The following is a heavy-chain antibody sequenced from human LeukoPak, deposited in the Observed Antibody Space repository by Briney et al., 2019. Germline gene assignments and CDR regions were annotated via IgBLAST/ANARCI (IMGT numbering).Heavy chain of an antibody. CDR2: INHSGST. D-gene: IGHD6-19*01. V-gene: IGHV4-34*01. CDR1: GGSISSYY. J-gene: IGHJ4*02. Sequence: SETLSLTCTVSGGSISSYYWSWIRQPPGKGLEWIGEINHSGSTNYNPSLKSRVTISVDTSKNQFSLKLSSVTAADTAVYYCARGNEVSSGWPGVDYWGQGTLVTVSS. CDR3: ARGNEVSSGWPGVDY.